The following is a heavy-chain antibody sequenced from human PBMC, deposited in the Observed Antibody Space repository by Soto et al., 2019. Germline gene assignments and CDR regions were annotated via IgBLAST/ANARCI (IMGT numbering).Heavy chain of an antibody. CDR2: ISSRGDTT. V-gene: IGHV3-23*01. J-gene: IGHJ6*03. CDR3: ATESYYHMDV. Sequence: EVQLLESGGGLAQPGGSLRLTCAASGFSFSSQYTTWVRQAPGKGLEWVSTISSRGDTTFYADSVKGRFTISRDNSKSTLYLQMNSLRVEDTAIYHCATESYYHMDVWGKGTTVTVSS. CDR1: GFSFSSQY.